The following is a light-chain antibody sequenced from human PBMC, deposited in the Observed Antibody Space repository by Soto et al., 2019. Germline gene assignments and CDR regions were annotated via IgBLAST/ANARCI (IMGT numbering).Light chain of an antibody. CDR3: QQYGYEPLN. CDR1: QNIRSNY. J-gene: IGKJ4*01. CDR2: GSS. V-gene: IGKV3-20*01. Sequence: EIVLTQSPGTLSLSAGQRATLSCRASQNIRSNYVAWYQQKPGQAPRLLIFGSSSTATGIPDRFSASGSGTDFTLTISRLEPEDFAVYYCQQYGYEPLNFGGGTKV.